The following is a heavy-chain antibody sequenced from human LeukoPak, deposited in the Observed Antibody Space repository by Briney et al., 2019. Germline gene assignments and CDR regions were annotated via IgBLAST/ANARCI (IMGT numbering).Heavy chain of an antibody. D-gene: IGHD4-23*01. Sequence: SETLSLTCSVSGGSISSSDYYWGWIRQPPGERLEWLGTIYYNGNTYYSPSLQSRVIISVDTSKNQFSLKLTSVTAPDTAVYYCARTVGTHRFDYWGQGILVTVSS. V-gene: IGHV4-39*01. CDR2: IYYNGNT. J-gene: IGHJ4*02. CDR3: ARTVGTHRFDY. CDR1: GGSISSSDYY.